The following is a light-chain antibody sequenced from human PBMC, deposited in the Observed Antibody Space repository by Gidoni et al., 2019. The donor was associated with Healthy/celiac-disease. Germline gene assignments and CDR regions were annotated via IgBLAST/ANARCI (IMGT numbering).Light chain of an antibody. CDR2: AAS. V-gene: IGKV1-39*01. CDR1: QSISSY. Sequence: DIQMTQSPSSLSASVGDRVTITCRASQSISSYLNWYQQKPGKAPKLLIYAASSLQSGVPSRFSESGSGTDFTLTISSLQPEDFATYYCQQSYSTPLLTFGPGTKVDIK. CDR3: QQSYSTPLLT. J-gene: IGKJ3*01.